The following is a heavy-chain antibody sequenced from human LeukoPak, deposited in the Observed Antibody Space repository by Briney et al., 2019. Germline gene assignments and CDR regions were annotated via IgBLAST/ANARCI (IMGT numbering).Heavy chain of an antibody. V-gene: IGHV1-24*01. J-gene: IGHJ5*02. CDR1: GYTLTELS. Sequence: ASVKVSRKVSGYTLTELSMHWVRQAPGKGLEWMGGFDPEDGETIYAQKFQGSVTMTEDTSTDTAYMELSSLRSEDTAVYYCATVLSMGPIRGVRGVNWFDPWGQGTLVTVSS. D-gene: IGHD3-10*01. CDR2: FDPEDGET. CDR3: ATVLSMGPIRGVRGVNWFDP.